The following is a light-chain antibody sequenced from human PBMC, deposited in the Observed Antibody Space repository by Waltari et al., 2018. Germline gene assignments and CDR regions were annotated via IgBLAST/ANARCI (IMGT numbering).Light chain of an antibody. Sequence: QSVLTQTPSVSEAPRPRVTISCSGSRSKIGNNAVNWYQQVPGKAPKLLVFADDLLPKGAADRFSGSKSGTSASLASSGLRAEDEGVYFCAGWDDSLKGVLFGGGTKLTVL. CDR3: AGWDDSLKGVL. CDR2: ADD. J-gene: IGLJ2*01. V-gene: IGLV1-36*01. CDR1: RSKIGNNA.